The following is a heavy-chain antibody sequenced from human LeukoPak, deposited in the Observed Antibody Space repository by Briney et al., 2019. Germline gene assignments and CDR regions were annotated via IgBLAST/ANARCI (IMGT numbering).Heavy chain of an antibody. V-gene: IGHV3-48*02. CDR2: ISSSSSIM. D-gene: IGHD2-8*01. CDR3: ARDINMDV. J-gene: IGHJ6*02. CDR1: GFTFSSYT. Sequence: GGSLRLSCAASGFTFSSYTMNWVRKAPGKGLEWISYISSSSSIMYYADSVKGRFSIPRDNAKNSLYLQMNSLRDEDTAVYYCARDINMDVWGHGTTVTVSS.